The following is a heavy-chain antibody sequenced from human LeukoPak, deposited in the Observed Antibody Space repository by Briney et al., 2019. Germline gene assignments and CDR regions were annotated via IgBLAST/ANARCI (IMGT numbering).Heavy chain of an antibody. CDR1: GLTFSSYE. CDR3: ARVTRQYYDSSGYYPHSDY. V-gene: IGHV3-48*03. Sequence: GGSLRLSCAASGLTFSSYEMNWVRQAPGKGLEWLSYISSSGSTIYYADSVKVRFTISRDNAKNSLYLQMNSLRAEDTAVYYCARVTRQYYDSSGYYPHSDYWGQGTLVTVSS. D-gene: IGHD3-22*01. J-gene: IGHJ4*02. CDR2: ISSSGSTI.